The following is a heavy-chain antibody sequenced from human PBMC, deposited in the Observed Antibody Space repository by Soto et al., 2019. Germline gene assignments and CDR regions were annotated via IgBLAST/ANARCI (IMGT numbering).Heavy chain of an antibody. CDR2: ISYDGSNK. CDR3: ARGGLSFQEEYVFFD. D-gene: IGHD3-16*01. Sequence: LIGQATGERLEWVAAISYDGSNKNSLASVKGRFTISRDNSKNTLYLQMNSLRAEDTAVYYCARGGLSFQEEYVFFD. V-gene: IGHV3-30*03. J-gene: IGHJ2*01.